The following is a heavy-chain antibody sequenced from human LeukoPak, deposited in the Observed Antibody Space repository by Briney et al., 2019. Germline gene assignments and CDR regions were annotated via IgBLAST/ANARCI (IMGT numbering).Heavy chain of an antibody. CDR1: GYTFTSYG. Sequence: ASVKVSCKASGYTFTSYGISWVRQAPGQGLEWMGWISAYNGNTNYAQKLQGRVTMTTDTSTSTAYMELRSLRSDDTAVYYCARGLHSGSYYYRQQYYFDYWGQGTLVTVSS. CDR2: ISAYNGNT. D-gene: IGHD3-10*01. CDR3: ARGLHSGSYYYRQQYYFDY. V-gene: IGHV1-18*01. J-gene: IGHJ4*02.